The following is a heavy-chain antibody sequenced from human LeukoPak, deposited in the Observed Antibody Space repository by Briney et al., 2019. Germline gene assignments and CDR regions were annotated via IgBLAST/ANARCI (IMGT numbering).Heavy chain of an antibody. CDR2: IYYSGST. V-gene: IGHV4-39*07. CDR3: ARARAVADFDY. D-gene: IGHD6-19*01. CDR1: GGSISSSSYY. Sequence: SETLSLTCTVSGGSISSSSYYWGWLRQPPGTGLEWIGSIYYSGSTYYNPSLKSRVTISVNTSKNQFSLKLSSVTAADTAVYYCARARAVADFDYWGQGTLVTVSS. J-gene: IGHJ4*02.